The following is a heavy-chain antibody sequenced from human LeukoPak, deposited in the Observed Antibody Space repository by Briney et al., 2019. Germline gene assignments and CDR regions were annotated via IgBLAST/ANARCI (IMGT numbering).Heavy chain of an antibody. CDR2: ISGDGTAR. CDR1: GFTSSSHW. Sequence: PGGSLRLSCAASGFTSSSHWMHWVRQVPGKGLVWVSRISGDGTARNYADSVKGRFTISRDDAKNTVDLQMNSLRGEDTAVYYCVRGRGSYGWFDPWGQGTLATVSS. CDR3: VRGRGSYGWFDP. V-gene: IGHV3-74*01. D-gene: IGHD3-10*01. J-gene: IGHJ5*02.